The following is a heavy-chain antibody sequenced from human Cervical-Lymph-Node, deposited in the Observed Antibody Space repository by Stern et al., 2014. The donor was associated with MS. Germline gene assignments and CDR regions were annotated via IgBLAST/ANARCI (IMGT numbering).Heavy chain of an antibody. V-gene: IGHV3-53*01. CDR3: TRDSIGAGGPEVALDI. D-gene: IGHD1-26*01. CDR2: LRGNGNT. J-gene: IGHJ3*02. Sequence: EVQLVESGGGLIQPGGSLRLACAASGFSVSDSFMNWVRQAPGKGLEWVALLRGNGNTEYADSVKGRFIISRDDFQNTLYLQVASLRTEDTAVYYCTRDSIGAGGPEVALDIWGQGTMVTVSS. CDR1: GFSVSDSF.